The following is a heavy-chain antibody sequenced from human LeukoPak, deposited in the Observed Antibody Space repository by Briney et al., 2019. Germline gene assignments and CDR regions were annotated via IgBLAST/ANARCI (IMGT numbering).Heavy chain of an antibody. Sequence: SETLSLTCTVSGGSISSSSYYWGWIRQPPGKGLEWIGSIYYSGSTYYNPSLKSRVTISVDTSKNQFSLKLSSVTAADTAVYYCATTLGYCSSTSCSDDAFDIWGQGTMVTVSS. CDR2: IYYSGST. J-gene: IGHJ3*02. D-gene: IGHD2-2*01. V-gene: IGHV4-39*01. CDR1: GGSISSSSYY. CDR3: ATTLGYCSSTSCSDDAFDI.